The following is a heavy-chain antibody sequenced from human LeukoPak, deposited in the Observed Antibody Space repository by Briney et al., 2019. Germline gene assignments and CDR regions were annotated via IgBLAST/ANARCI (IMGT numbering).Heavy chain of an antibody. D-gene: IGHD6-6*01. CDR1: GGSIGSYY. V-gene: IGHV4-59*01. CDR3: ARRRGHSSSSGAFDI. Sequence: SETLSLTCTVSGGSIGSYYWSWIRQPPGKGLEWIGYIYYSGSTNYNPSLKSRVTISVDTSKNQFSLKLSSVTAADTAVYYCARRRGHSSSSGAFDIWGQGTMVTVSS. J-gene: IGHJ3*02. CDR2: IYYSGST.